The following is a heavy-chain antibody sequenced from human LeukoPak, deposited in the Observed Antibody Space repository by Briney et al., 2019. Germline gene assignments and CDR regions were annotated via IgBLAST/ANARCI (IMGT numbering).Heavy chain of an antibody. Sequence: PGGSLRLSCAASGFTFSSNYMSWVRQAPGKGLEWVSVIYSGGSTYYADSVKGRFTISRDNSKNTLYLQMNSLRAEDTAVYYCARSAYYYDSSGYYYGYYYYYMDVWGKGTTVTVSS. D-gene: IGHD3-22*01. CDR2: IYSGGST. CDR1: GFTFSSNY. V-gene: IGHV3-66*02. CDR3: ARSAYYYDSSGYYYGYYYYYMDV. J-gene: IGHJ6*03.